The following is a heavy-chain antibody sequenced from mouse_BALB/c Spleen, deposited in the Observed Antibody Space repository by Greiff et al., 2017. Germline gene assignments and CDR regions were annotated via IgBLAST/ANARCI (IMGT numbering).Heavy chain of an antibody. Sequence: EVKLMESGPGLVKPSQTVSLTCTVTGISITTGNYRWSWIRQFPGNKLEWIGYIYYSGTITYNPSLTSRTTITRDTSKNQFFLEMNSLTAEDTATYYCARSYDGYYGYYFDDWGQGTTLTVSS. J-gene: IGHJ2*01. V-gene: IGHV3-5*02. CDR2: IYYSGTI. D-gene: IGHD2-3*01. CDR3: ARSYDGYYGYYFDD. CDR1: GISITTGNYR.